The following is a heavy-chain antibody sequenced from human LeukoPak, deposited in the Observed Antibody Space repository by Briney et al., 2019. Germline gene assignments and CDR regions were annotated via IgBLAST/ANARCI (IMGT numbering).Heavy chain of an antibody. J-gene: IGHJ4*02. CDR1: GFTFDDYL. Sequence: GGSLRLSCAASGFTFDDYLIHWVRHAPGKGLEWVSLITWDGGITYYADSVKGRFTISRDNSKNTLYLQMNSLRAEDTAVYYCAKPLAVAGTYYFDYWGQGTLVTVSS. D-gene: IGHD6-19*01. CDR3: AKPLAVAGTYYFDY. V-gene: IGHV3-43*01. CDR2: ITWDGGIT.